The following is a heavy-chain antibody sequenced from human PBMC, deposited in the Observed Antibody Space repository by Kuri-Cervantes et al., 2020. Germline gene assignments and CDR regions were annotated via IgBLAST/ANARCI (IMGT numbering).Heavy chain of an antibody. Sequence: SVKVSCKASGGTFSSCAISWVRQAPGQGLEWMGGIIPIFGTANYAQKFQGRVTITTDESTSTAYMELSSLRSEDTAVCYCARCRAYSGSYYVAFDIWGQGTMVTVSS. CDR1: GGTFSSCA. CDR2: IIPIFGTA. CDR3: ARCRAYSGSYYVAFDI. J-gene: IGHJ3*02. V-gene: IGHV1-69*05. D-gene: IGHD1-26*01.